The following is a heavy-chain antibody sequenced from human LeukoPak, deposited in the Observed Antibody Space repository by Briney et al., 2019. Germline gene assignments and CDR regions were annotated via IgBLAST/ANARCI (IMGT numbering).Heavy chain of an antibody. D-gene: IGHD2-15*01. CDR3: ARDEVVSAPNYFGMVV. J-gene: IGHJ6*02. CDR2: MNPNSGNT. V-gene: IGHV1-8*01. Sequence: ASVKVSCKASGYTFTSYDVNWVRQATGQGLEWMGWMNPNSGNTGLAQKFQGRVTLTRDTSLSTAYMELSNLRSDDTAVYYCARDEVVSAPNYFGMVVWGQGTTVSVSS. CDR1: GYTFTSYD.